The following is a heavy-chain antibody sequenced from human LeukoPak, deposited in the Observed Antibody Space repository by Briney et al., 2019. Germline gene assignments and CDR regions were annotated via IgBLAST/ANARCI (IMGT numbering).Heavy chain of an antibody. CDR1: GFTFSDYW. CDR2: INQDGSEK. J-gene: IGHJ4*02. D-gene: IGHD3-22*01. CDR3: ARAAAYYYDSSGLN. V-gene: IGHV3-7*01. Sequence: PGGSLRLSCAASGFTFSDYWMTWVRQAPGKGLEWVANINQDGSEKYYVDSVKGRFTISRDNAKNTLYLQMNSLRAEDTAVYYCARAAAYYYDSSGLNWGQGTLVTVSS.